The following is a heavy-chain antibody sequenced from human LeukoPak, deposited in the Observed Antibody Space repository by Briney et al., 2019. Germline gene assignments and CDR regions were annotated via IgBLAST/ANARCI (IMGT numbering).Heavy chain of an antibody. CDR1: GFTFNNYA. Sequence: GGSLRLSCAASGFTFNNYAMHWVRQAPGKGLEWVAVISHDERNKYYTDSVKGRFTISRDNSKDTLFLQMNSLRKEDTAVYYCARPSPPGDGYNPCDFWGQGTLVTVSS. J-gene: IGHJ4*02. CDR2: ISHDERNK. D-gene: IGHD5-24*01. CDR3: ARPSPPGDGYNPCDF. V-gene: IGHV3-30*04.